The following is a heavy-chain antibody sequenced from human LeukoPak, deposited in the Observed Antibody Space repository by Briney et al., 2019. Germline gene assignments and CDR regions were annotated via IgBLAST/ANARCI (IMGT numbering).Heavy chain of an antibody. J-gene: IGHJ6*02. CDR1: GYTFTGYY. CDR3: ARAPKGRGYGMDV. Sequence: GASVKVSCKASGYTFTGYYMHWARQAPGQGLEWMGWINPNSGGTNYAQKFQGRVTMTRDTSISTAYMELSRLRSDDTAVYYCARAPKGRGYGMDVWGQGTTVTVSS. V-gene: IGHV1-2*02. CDR2: INPNSGGT.